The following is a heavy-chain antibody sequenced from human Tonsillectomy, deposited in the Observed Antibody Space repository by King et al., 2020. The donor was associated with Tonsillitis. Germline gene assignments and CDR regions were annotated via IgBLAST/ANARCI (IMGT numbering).Heavy chain of an antibody. J-gene: IGHJ3*02. D-gene: IGHD2-21*01. CDR3: ARRLFTIISRGADVFDI. Sequence: QLVQSGTVVKKPGASLKISCTGSGYSFSNYWIGWVRQMPGKGLEYMGIIYPGDSDTRYSPSFQGQVTISADKSISTAYLQWSSLKASDTAIYYCARRLFTIISRGADVFDIWGQGTMVTVSS. CDR1: GYSFSNYW. V-gene: IGHV5-51*01. CDR2: IYPGDSDT.